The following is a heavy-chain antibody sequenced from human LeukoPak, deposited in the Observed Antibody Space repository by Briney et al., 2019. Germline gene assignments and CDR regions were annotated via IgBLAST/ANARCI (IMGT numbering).Heavy chain of an antibody. CDR2: IYYTGTT. J-gene: IGHJ3*01. V-gene: IGHV4-59*08. D-gene: IGHD3-16*01. CDR3: ARRWVYDKRAFDA. CDR1: GGSISSYY. Sequence: PSETLSLTCTVSGGSISSYYWSWIRQPPGKGLEWIGYIYYTGTTDSNPSLKSRVTISLDTSKNQFSLNLSSVTAADTAVYYCARRWVYDKRAFDAWGQGTMVTVSS.